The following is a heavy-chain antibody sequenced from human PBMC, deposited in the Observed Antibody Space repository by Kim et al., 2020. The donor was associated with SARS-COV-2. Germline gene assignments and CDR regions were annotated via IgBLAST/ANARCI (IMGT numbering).Heavy chain of an antibody. D-gene: IGHD4-17*01. CDR1: GFTFSRYS. J-gene: IGHJ4*02. CDR3: ARDYYGDYQQDY. CDR2: ISSSSSYI. V-gene: IGHV3-21*01. Sequence: GGSLRLSCAASGFTFSRYSMNWVRQAPGKGLEWVSSISSSSSYIYYADSVKGRFTISRDNAKNSLYLQMNSLRAEDTAVYYCARDYYGDYQQDYRGQGTLVTVSS.